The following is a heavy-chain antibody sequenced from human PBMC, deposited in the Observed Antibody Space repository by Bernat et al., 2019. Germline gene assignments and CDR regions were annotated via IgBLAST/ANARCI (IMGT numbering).Heavy chain of an antibody. CDR1: GFTFSTYE. D-gene: IGHD4-17*01. CDR3: ATLYGDFLPY. V-gene: IGHV3-48*03. J-gene: IGHJ4*02. Sequence: EVQLVESGGGLVQPGGSLRLSCAASGFTFSTYEMIWVRPAPGKGLEWVSYISSSGSSIYYADSVKGRFTMSRDNAKNSLYLQMNSLRAEDTAVYYCATLYGDFLPYWGQGTLVTVSS. CDR2: ISSSGSSI.